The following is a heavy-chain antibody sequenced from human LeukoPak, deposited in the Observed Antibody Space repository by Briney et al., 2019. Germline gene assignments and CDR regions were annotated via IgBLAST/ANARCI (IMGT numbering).Heavy chain of an antibody. D-gene: IGHD6-13*01. J-gene: IGHJ4*02. Sequence: GGSLRLSCAASGFTFSGYSMNWVRQAPGKGLEWVAYISSSSSTIYYADSVKGRFTISRDNAKNSLYLQINSLRDEDTAVYYCAKDYIATAANWGQGTLVIVSS. CDR3: AKDYIATAAN. CDR2: ISSSSSTI. V-gene: IGHV3-48*02. CDR1: GFTFSGYS.